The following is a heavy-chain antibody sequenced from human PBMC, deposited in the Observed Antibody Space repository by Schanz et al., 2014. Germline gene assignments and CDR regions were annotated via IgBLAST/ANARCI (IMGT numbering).Heavy chain of an antibody. D-gene: IGHD6-13*01. Sequence: QGQLVQSGAEVKKPGASVKVSCKASGYTFSSYGITWVRQAPGQGLEWMGWINGYNGHTLYAQKFQGRVTMTRDTSTSTVYMELSSLRSEDTAVYYCARDAVDAAAGGNYWGQGTLVTVSS. CDR2: INGYNGHT. J-gene: IGHJ4*02. V-gene: IGHV1-18*01. CDR1: GYTFSSYG. CDR3: ARDAVDAAAGGNY.